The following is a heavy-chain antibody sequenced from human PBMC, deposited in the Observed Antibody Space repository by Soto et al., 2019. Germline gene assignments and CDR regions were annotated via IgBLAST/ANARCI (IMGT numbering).Heavy chain of an antibody. CDR1: GFTFSTYS. CDR2: ISTSSSTI. V-gene: IGHV3-48*01. CDR3: ARPSFDI. J-gene: IGHJ3*02. Sequence: AGGSLGLSCAASGFTFSTYSMNWVRQAPGKGLEWVSYISTSSSTIYYADSVKGRFTISRDNAKNSLYLQMNSLRAEDTAVYYCARPSFDIWGQGTMVTVSS.